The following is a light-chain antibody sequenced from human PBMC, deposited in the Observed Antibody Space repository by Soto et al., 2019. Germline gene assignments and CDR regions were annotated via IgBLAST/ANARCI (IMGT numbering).Light chain of an antibody. CDR2: GVT. CDR1: SSDIGVYDY. CDR3: TSYTSSSTHV. V-gene: IGLV2-14*01. J-gene: IGLJ1*01. Sequence: QSVLTQPASVSGSPGQSITISCTGTSSDIGVYDYVSWYQHHPVKAPKFIIYGVTNRPSGVSHRFSGSKSANTASLTISGIQAEDEADYYCTSYTSSSTHVFGTGTTSPS.